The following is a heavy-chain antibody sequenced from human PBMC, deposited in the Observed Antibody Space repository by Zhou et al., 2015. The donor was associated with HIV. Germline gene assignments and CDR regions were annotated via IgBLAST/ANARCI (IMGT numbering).Heavy chain of an antibody. D-gene: IGHD3-3*01. CDR2: IIPKFGTT. Sequence: QVQLVQSGTEVKKPGSSVKVSCKASGGSFTHFAIGWVRQAPGQGLEWMGGIIPKFGTTNYAQKFQGRVTVTADESTSTAYMDLSSLKSEDTAVYYCATPAMYYESWNGYPTFDYWGQGTLVTVSS. J-gene: IGHJ4*02. V-gene: IGHV1-69*01. CDR1: GGSFTHFA. CDR3: ATPAMYYESWNGYPTFDY.